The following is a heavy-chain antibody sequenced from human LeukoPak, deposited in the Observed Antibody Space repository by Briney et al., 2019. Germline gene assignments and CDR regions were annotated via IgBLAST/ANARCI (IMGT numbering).Heavy chain of an antibody. J-gene: IGHJ3*02. V-gene: IGHV3-23*01. CDR2: ISGSGGST. Sequence: PGGSLRLSCAASGFTFSSYAMSWVRQAPGKGLEWVSAISGSGGSTYYADSVKGRFTISRDNSKNTLYLQMNSLRAEDTAVYYCAKGQQLVRWGPDAFDIWGQGTMVTVSS. CDR1: GFTFSSYA. D-gene: IGHD6-13*01. CDR3: AKGQQLVRWGPDAFDI.